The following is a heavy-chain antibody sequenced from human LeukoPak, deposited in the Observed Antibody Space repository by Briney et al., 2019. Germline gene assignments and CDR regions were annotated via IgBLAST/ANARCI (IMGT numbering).Heavy chain of an antibody. V-gene: IGHV4-4*07. J-gene: IGHJ6*03. CDR1: GASTSTYY. Sequence: SETLSLTCTVSGASTSTYYWSWIRHSVGKGLESFGRIYTSGSPNYNPSLQSRVTMLIYTSKNQFSLRLTSVTTADTAVYYCAREGGSHTGFYYMDVWGKGTTVTVSS. D-gene: IGHD1-26*01. CDR3: AREGGSHTGFYYMDV. CDR2: IYTSGSP.